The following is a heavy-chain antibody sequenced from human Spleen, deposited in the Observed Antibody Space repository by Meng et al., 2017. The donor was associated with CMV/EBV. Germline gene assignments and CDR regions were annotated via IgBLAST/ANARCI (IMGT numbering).Heavy chain of an antibody. CDR1: GFTFNNYG. V-gene: IGHV3-33*01. CDR2: IWYDGSNK. J-gene: IGHJ6*02. Sequence: GESLKISCAASGFTFNNYGMHWLRQAPGKGLEWVAVIWYDGSNKYYADSVKGRFTISRDNSKNTLYLQMNSLRAEDTALYYSARGEVVTLWDYYYYGMDVWGQGTTVTVSS. CDR3: ARGEVVTLWDYYYYGMDV. D-gene: IGHD4-23*01.